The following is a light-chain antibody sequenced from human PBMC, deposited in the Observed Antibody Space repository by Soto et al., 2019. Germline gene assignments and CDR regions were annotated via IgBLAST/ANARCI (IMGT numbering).Light chain of an antibody. CDR1: QSVSSSY. Sequence: EIVLTQSPGTLSLSPGERATLSCRASQSVSSSYLAWYQQQPGQAPRLLMYGASSRATGIPDRFSGSGSGTDFTLTISRLEPEDFAVYYCHQYGSSRWTLXQGTKVDIK. J-gene: IGKJ1*01. CDR2: GAS. V-gene: IGKV3-20*01. CDR3: HQYGSSRWT.